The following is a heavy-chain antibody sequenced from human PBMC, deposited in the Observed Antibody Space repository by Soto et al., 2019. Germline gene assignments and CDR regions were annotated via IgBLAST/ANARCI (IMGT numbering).Heavy chain of an antibody. Sequence: GGSLRLSCAASGFTFSSYEMNWVRQAPGKGLEWVSYISSSGSTIYYADSVKGRFTISRDNAKNSLYLQMNSLRAEDTAVYYCARDLTGDNAFDIWGQGTMVTVSS. CDR1: GFTFSSYE. CDR3: ARDLTGDNAFDI. V-gene: IGHV3-48*03. J-gene: IGHJ3*02. D-gene: IGHD7-27*01. CDR2: ISSSGSTI.